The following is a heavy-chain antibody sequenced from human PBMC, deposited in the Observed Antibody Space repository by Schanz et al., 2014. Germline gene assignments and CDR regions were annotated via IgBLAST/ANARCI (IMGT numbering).Heavy chain of an antibody. D-gene: IGHD2-15*01. CDR3: AKVREWWPYYFDY. CDR1: GFTFDEYG. J-gene: IGHJ4*02. V-gene: IGHV3-9*01. CDR2: ISGSATTI. Sequence: EVQLVESGGDLVQPGRSLRLSCAASGFTFDEYGMHWVRQAPGKGLEWVSAISGSATTIYYADSVKGRFTISRDNAKNSLYLQMHSLRPEDTAVYYCAKVREWWPYYFDYWGQGTLVTVSS.